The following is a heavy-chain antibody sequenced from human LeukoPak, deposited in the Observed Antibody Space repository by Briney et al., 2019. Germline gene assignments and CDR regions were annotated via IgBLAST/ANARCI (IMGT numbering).Heavy chain of an antibody. J-gene: IGHJ4*02. CDR3: ARDRAERNWTYHALFDY. D-gene: IGHD1-7*01. V-gene: IGHV3-74*01. CDR1: GLTLRKDW. Sequence: PRGCLRLSCEASGLTLRKDWVQWMGQAARERLVWVSRINGDETSRAYADSVEGRFTISRDNAKNTLYLQIDSLRAEDSPLYYCARDRAERNWTYHALFDYWGQGTPVAVSS. CDR2: INGDETSR.